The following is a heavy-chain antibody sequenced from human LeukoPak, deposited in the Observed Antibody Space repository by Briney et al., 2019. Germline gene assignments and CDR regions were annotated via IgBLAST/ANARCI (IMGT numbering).Heavy chain of an antibody. V-gene: IGHV4-4*02. J-gene: IGHJ1*01. D-gene: IGHD6-13*01. Sequence: SETLSLTCAVSGGSISSSNWWSWVRQPPGKGLEWIGEIYHSGSTNYNPSLKSRVTISVDKSTNQFPLKLSSVTAADTAVYYCARKSAAAGTPYFQHWGQGTLVTVSS. CDR1: GGSISSSNW. CDR2: IYHSGST. CDR3: ARKSAAAGTPYFQH.